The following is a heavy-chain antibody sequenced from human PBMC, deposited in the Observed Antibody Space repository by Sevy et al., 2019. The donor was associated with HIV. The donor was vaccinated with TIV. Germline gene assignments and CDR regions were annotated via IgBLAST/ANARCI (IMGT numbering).Heavy chain of an antibody. V-gene: IGHV4-30-2*01. D-gene: IGHD3-3*01. CDR3: ARGTTIFGVVITRSYLDY. CDR2: IYHSGST. CDR1: GGSISSGGYS. J-gene: IGHJ4*02. Sequence: SETLSLTCAVSGGSISSGGYSWSWIRQPPGKGLEWIGYIYHSGSTYYNPSLKSRVTISVDRSKNHFSLKLSSVTAADTAVYYCARGTTIFGVVITRSYLDYWGQGTLVTVSS.